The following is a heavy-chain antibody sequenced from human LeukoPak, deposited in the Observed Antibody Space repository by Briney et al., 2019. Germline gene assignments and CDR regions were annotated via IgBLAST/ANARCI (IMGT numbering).Heavy chain of an antibody. CDR3: AKRGGTESLYYYYYMDV. Sequence: PGGSLRLSCAASGFTFSSYSMNWVRQAPGKGLEWVSSISSSSSYIYYADSVKGRFTISRDNSKNTLYLQMNSLRAADTAEYYCAKRGGTESLYYYYYMDVWGKGTTVTVSS. D-gene: IGHD2-15*01. CDR1: GFTFSSYS. CDR2: ISSSSSYI. J-gene: IGHJ6*03. V-gene: IGHV3-21*04.